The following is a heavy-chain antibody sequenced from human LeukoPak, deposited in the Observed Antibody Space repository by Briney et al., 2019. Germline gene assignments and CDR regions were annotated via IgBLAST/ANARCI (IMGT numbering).Heavy chain of an antibody. Sequence: SVKVSCKASGGTFSSYAISWVRQAPGQGLKWMGGVIPMFATANYAPKFQDRVTITADESTSTAYMELRSLRSEDTAVYHCARGLHGDYGYFDYWGQGTLVTVSS. D-gene: IGHD4-17*01. CDR3: ARGLHGDYGYFDY. J-gene: IGHJ4*02. CDR1: GGTFSSYA. CDR2: VIPMFATA. V-gene: IGHV1-69*13.